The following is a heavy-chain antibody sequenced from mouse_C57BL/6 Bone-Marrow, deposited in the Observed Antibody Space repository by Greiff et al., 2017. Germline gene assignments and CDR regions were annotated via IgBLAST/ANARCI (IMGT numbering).Heavy chain of an antibody. V-gene: IGHV1-82*01. Sequence: VQLQQSGPELVKPGASVKISCKASGYAFSSSWMNWVKQRPGKGLEWIGRIYPGDGDTNYNGKFKGKATLTADKSSSTAYMQLSSLTSEDSAVYFCARNDYGNCGWYFDDWGTGTTVTVSS. D-gene: IGHD2-1*01. J-gene: IGHJ1*03. CDR3: ARNDYGNCGWYFDD. CDR2: IYPGDGDT. CDR1: GYAFSSSW.